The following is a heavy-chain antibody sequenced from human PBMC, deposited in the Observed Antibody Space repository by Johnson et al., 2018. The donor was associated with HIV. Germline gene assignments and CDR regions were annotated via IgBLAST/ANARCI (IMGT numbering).Heavy chain of an antibody. V-gene: IGHV3-30*04. CDR2: ISYDGSNK. CDR3: ARWGEQQLVNAFDI. J-gene: IGHJ3*02. Sequence: QMQLVESGGGVVQPGRSLRLSCAASGFTFSSYAMHWVHQAPGKGLEWVAVISYDGSNKYYADSVKGRFTISRDNSKNTLYLQMNSLRAEDTAVDYCARWGEQQLVNAFDIWGQGTMVTVSS. D-gene: IGHD6-13*01. CDR1: GFTFSSYA.